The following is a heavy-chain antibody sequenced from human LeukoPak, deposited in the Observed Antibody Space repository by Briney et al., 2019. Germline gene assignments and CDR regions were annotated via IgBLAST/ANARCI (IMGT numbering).Heavy chain of an antibody. D-gene: IGHD4-11*01. J-gene: IGHJ3*02. V-gene: IGHV6-1*01. CDR3: ARASYRAFYI. CDR1: GDSVSSSDAT. CDR2: TYYRSRWSS. Sequence: SQTLSLTCAISGDSVSSSDATWNWIRQSPSRGLEWLGRTYYRSRWSSDYAPSVRSRITIYSDTAKNQFSLQLNSVTPEDTAVYYCARASYRAFYIWGQGTMVTVSS.